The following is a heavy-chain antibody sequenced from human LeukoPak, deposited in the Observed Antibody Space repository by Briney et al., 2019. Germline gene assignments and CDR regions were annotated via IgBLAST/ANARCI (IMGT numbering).Heavy chain of an antibody. V-gene: IGHV1-46*01. CDR3: ARDRGTDAFDI. CDR1: GYTFTSYY. CDR2: INPSGGST. Sequence: ASVKVSCKASGYTFTSYYMHWVRQAPGQGLEWMGIINPSGGSTSYAQKFQGRVTTTRDTSTSTVYMELSSLRSEDTAVDYCARDRGTDAFDIWGQGTMVTVSS. J-gene: IGHJ3*02. D-gene: IGHD2-15*01.